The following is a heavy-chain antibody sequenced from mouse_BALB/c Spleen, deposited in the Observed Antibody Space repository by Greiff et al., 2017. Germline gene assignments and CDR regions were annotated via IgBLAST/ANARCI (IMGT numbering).Heavy chain of an antibody. V-gene: IGHV2-9*02. J-gene: IGHJ4*01. CDR2: IWAGGST. CDR1: GFSLTSYG. D-gene: IGHD1-1*02. Sequence: VQLQESGPGLVAPSQSLSITCTVSGFSLTSYGVHWVRQPPGKGLEWLGVIWAGGSTNYNSALMSRLSISKDNSKSQVFLKMNSLQTDDTAMYYCARGAHYGLYAMDYWGQGTSVTVSS. CDR3: ARGAHYGLYAMDY.